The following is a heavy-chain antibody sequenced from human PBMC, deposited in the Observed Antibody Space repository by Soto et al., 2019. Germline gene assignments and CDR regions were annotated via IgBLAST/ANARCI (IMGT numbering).Heavy chain of an antibody. CDR1: CDSINNNY. V-gene: IGHV3-30-3*01. Sequence: LSLTCTVSCDSINNNYWGWIRQAPGKGLEWVAVISYDGSNKYYADSVKGRFTISRDNSKNTLYLQMNSLRAEDTAVYYCASLLVITMKDYWGQGTLVTVSS. J-gene: IGHJ4*02. D-gene: IGHD3-22*01. CDR3: ASLLVITMKDY. CDR2: ISYDGSNK.